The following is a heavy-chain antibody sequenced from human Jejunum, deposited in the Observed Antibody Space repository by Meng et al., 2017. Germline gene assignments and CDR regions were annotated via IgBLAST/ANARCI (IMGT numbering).Heavy chain of an antibody. J-gene: IGHJ4*02. CDR3: AGGGLVRSTRGYFDY. V-gene: IGHV6-1*02. CDR2: TYYRSKGYI. Sequence: QRLLQRTVQRLVKRSQPHSLPCAITVDTVSSNSAGWNWIRQSPSRGLEWRGRTYYRSKGYIDYAVSVKSRIAINPDTSKNQSSLHLNSVTPEDTAVYYCAGGGLVRSTRGYFDYWGQGTLVTVSS. D-gene: IGHD1-26*01. CDR1: VDTVSSNSAG.